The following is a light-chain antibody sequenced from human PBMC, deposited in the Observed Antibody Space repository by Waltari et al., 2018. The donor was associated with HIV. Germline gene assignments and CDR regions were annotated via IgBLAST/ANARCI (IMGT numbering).Light chain of an antibody. CDR3: SSYTASSTLDVV. V-gene: IGLV2-14*03. CDR2: EVS. J-gene: IGLJ2*01. Sequence: QSALTQAASVSGSPGQSITISCTGSSSDIGAYNYVSWYQQHPDKVPKLVIYEVSNRPSWISKRFSGSKSRNTASLTISGLQADDEASYYCSSYTASSTLDVVFGGGTRLTVL. CDR1: SSDIGAYNY.